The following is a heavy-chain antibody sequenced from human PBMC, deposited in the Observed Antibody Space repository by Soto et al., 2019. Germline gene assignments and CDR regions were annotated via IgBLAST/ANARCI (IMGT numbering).Heavy chain of an antibody. CDR2: IYYSGST. Sequence: QVQLQESGPGLVKPSQTLSLTCTVSGGSISSGGYYWSWIRQHPGKGLEWIGYIYYSGSTYYNPFHKRRTTTSVATSNHHSPLQLSTATAAATAVYYSASSSNSHGMDVWGQGTTVTVSS. CDR1: GGSISSGGYY. CDR3: ASSSNSHGMDV. J-gene: IGHJ6*02. V-gene: IGHV4-31*03. D-gene: IGHD2-2*01.